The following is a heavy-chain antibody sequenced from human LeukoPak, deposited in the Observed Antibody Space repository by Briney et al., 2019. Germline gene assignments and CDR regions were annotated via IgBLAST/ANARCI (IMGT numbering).Heavy chain of an antibody. V-gene: IGHV3-48*01. D-gene: IGHD1-1*01. Sequence: GGSLRLSCAASGFIFSSYSMNWVRQAPGKGLEWISYISGGGGNIHYADSVEGRFTISRDNAKNSVYLQMNSLRAEDSAVYYCARDFNWASDFWGQGILVTVPS. CDR2: ISGGGGNI. CDR1: GFIFSSYS. J-gene: IGHJ4*02. CDR3: ARDFNWASDF.